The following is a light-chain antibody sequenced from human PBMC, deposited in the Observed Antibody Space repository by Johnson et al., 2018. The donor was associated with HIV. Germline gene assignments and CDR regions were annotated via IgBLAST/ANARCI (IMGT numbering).Light chain of an antibody. CDR3: GTWGGV. J-gene: IGLJ1*01. Sequence: QSILTQPLSVSAAPGQKVTISCSGSSSNIGNSYVSWYQQLPGTAPKLLIYDNNKRPSGIPDRFSGSKSGTSATLGITGLQTGDEADYYCGTWGGVFGTGTKVTVL. V-gene: IGLV1-51*01. CDR1: SSNIGNSY. CDR2: DNN.